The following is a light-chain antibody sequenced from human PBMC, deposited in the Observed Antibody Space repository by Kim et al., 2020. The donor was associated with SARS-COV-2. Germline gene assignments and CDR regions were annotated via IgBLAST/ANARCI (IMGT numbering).Light chain of an antibody. CDR2: RNK. J-gene: IGLJ2*01. CDR3: AAWDDSLSGVV. V-gene: IGLV1-47*01. Sequence: GHGVTITWSGSSSNMGSYEVDGNRRLPGTDPKLLSYRNKQRPSGVPDRFSGSKSGTSASLDSGGLRSEDEADYYCAAWDDSLSGVVFGGGTQLTVL. CDR1: SSNMGSYE.